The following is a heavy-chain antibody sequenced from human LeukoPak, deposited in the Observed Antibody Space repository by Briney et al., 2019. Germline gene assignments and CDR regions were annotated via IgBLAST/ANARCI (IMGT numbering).Heavy chain of an antibody. V-gene: IGHV4-4*07. Sequence: SETLSLTCTVSGASISSYYWTWIRQPAGKGLEWIGHISVTGSTNYNPSLKSRLTMSVDTSKNQFSLNLTSVTAADTAVYYCARDPRTAAVWYFDLWGRGTLVTVSS. CDR3: ARDPRTAAVWYFDL. D-gene: IGHD6-13*01. CDR1: GASISSYY. J-gene: IGHJ2*01. CDR2: ISVTGST.